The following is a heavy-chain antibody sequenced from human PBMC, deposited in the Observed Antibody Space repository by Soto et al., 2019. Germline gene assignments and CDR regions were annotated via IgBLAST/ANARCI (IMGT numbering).Heavy chain of an antibody. J-gene: IGHJ4*02. D-gene: IGHD2-21*01. Sequence: QVQLVESGGGVVQPGRSLRLSCVASGFSFTTYGLHWVRQAPGKGLEWVAVIWYDGSNQYYADSVKGRFTISRDNSKNILYLEMNSLGVEDTAVYYCVKGHCGGEWYSGPYFDYWGQGTLVTVSS. CDR3: VKGHCGGEWYSGPYFDY. CDR1: GFSFTTYG. CDR2: IWYDGSNQ. V-gene: IGHV3-33*06.